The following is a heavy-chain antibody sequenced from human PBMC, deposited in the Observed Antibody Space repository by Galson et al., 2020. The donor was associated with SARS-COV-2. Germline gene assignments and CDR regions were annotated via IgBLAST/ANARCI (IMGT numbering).Heavy chain of an antibody. Sequence: ASETLSLTCTVSGGSISSGDYYWSWIRQPPGKGLEWIGYIYYSGSTYYNPSLKSRVTISVDTSKNQFSLKLSSVTAADTAVYYCARAKWLRFSDLLLQNWFDPWGQGTLVTVSS. CDR1: GGSISSGDYY. D-gene: IGHD5-12*01. V-gene: IGHV4-30-4*01. J-gene: IGHJ5*02. CDR2: IYYSGST. CDR3: ARAKWLRFSDLLLQNWFDP.